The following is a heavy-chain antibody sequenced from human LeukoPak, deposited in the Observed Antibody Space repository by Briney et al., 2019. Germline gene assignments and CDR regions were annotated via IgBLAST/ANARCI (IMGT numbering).Heavy chain of an antibody. CDR2: FDPEDGET. Sequence: ASVKVSCKVSGYTLTELSMHWVRQAPGKGLEWMGGFDPEDGETIYAQKFQGRVTMTEDTSTDTAYMELSSLRSEDTAVYYCATAHYDILTGYRDNWFDPWGQGTLVTVSS. CDR1: GYTLTELS. V-gene: IGHV1-24*01. J-gene: IGHJ5*02. D-gene: IGHD3-9*01. CDR3: ATAHYDILTGYRDNWFDP.